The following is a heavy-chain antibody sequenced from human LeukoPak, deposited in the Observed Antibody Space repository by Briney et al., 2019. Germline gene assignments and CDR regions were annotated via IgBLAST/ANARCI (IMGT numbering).Heavy chain of an antibody. CDR3: AKDTGYDSSGPFDY. D-gene: IGHD3-22*01. Sequence: GRSLRLSCAASGFTIDDYAMHWVRQAPGKGLEWVSGISWNSDSIGYADSVKGRFTISRDNAKNSLYLQMNSLRAEDTALYYCAKDTGYDSSGPFDYWGQGTLVTVSS. J-gene: IGHJ4*02. V-gene: IGHV3-9*01. CDR1: GFTIDDYA. CDR2: ISWNSDSI.